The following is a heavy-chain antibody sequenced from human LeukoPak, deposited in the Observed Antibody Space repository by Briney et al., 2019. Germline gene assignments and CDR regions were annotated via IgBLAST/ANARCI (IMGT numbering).Heavy chain of an antibody. J-gene: IGHJ4*01. D-gene: IGHD6-19*01. CDR3: AKGIYSSGWSYFDY. CDR2: LSGSGITT. Sequence: GGSLRLSCAASGFTFSNSAMSWVRQAPGKGLEWVSTLSGSGITTYYADSVKGRFTISRDNSKNTLYLQMNTLSAEDSALYYCAKGIYSSGWSYFDYWGHGTLVTVSS. CDR1: GFTFSNSA. V-gene: IGHV3-23*01.